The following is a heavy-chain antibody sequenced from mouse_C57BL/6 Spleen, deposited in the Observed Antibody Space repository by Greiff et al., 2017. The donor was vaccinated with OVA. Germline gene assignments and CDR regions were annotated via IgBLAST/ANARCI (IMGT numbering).Heavy chain of an antibody. CDR1: GYTFTSYW. V-gene: IGHV1-59*01. CDR3: ARVYDYDVGDYFDY. CDR2: IDPSDSYT. J-gene: IGHJ2*01. Sequence: QVQLQQPGAELVRPGTSVKLSCKASGYTFTSYWMHWVKQRPGQGLEWIGVIDPSDSYTNYNQKFKGKATWTVDTSSSTAYMQLSSLTSDDSAVYYCARVYDYDVGDYFDYWGQGTTLTVSS. D-gene: IGHD2-4*01.